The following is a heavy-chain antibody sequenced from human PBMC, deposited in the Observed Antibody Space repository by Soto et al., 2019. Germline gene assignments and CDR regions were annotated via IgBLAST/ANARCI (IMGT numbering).Heavy chain of an antibody. V-gene: IGHV3-23*01. CDR3: AKGPISSGWLYYFDY. CDR2: ISGSGGST. Sequence: GGALRLSCAASGFIFSTYAMSWVRQAPGKGLEWVSGISGSGGSTYHADSVKGRFTISRDNSKNTLYLQMNSLRVEDTAVYYCAKGPISSGWLYYFDYWGQGTLVTVS. CDR1: GFIFSTYA. D-gene: IGHD6-19*01. J-gene: IGHJ4*02.